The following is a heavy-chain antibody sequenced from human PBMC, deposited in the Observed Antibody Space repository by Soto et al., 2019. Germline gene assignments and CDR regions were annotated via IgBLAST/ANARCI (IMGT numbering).Heavy chain of an antibody. D-gene: IGHD3-10*01. CDR1: GFTVSSNY. CDR3: AGLPITMVRGPDPTGAFDI. V-gene: IGHV3-66*01. Sequence: GGSLRLSCAASGFTVSSNYMSWVRQAPGKGLEWVSVIYSGGSTYYADSVKGRFTISRDNSKNTLYLQMNSLRAEDTAVYYCAGLPITMVRGPDPTGAFDIWGQGTMVTVSS. CDR2: IYSGGST. J-gene: IGHJ3*02.